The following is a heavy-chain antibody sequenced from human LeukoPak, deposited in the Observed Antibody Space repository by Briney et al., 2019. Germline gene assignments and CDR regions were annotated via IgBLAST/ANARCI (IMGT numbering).Heavy chain of an antibody. CDR2: ISSSSSYI. J-gene: IGHJ4*02. V-gene: IGHV3-21*01. D-gene: IGHD2-2*01. CDR1: GFTFSSYS. Sequence: KTGGSLRLSCAASGFTFSSYSMTWVRQAPGKGLEWVSSISSSSSYIYYADSVKGRFTISRDNAKNSLYLQMNSLRAEDTAVYYCARAIRSVPLDYWGQGTLVTVSS. CDR3: ARAIRSVPLDY.